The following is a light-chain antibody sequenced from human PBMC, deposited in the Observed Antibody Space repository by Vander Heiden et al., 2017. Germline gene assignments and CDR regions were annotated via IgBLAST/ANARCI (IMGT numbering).Light chain of an antibody. CDR2: EVT. V-gene: IGLV2-8*01. CDR3: ISYAGSNIFV. Sequence: QSALTQPPSASGSPGPSVTISCTGTSSDVGGYNFVSWYQQPPGKAPKLMIYEVTQRPSGVPDRFSGSKSGNTASLTVSGLQAEDEADYYCISYAGSNIFVFGTGTKVTVL. CDR1: SSDVGGYNF. J-gene: IGLJ1*01.